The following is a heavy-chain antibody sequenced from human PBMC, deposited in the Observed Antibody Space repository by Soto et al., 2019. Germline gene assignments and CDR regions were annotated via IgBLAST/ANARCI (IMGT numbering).Heavy chain of an antibody. CDR1: CGSIISSSYY. Sequence: SETLSLTCTFSCGSIISSSYYWGWIRQPPGKGLEWIGSIYYSGSTYYNPSLKSRVTISVDTSKNQFSLKLSSVTAADTAVYYCASGKVVPAAYGSYYYYYYGMDVWGQGTTVTVSS. CDR3: ASGKVVPAAYGSYYYYYYGMDV. D-gene: IGHD2-2*01. CDR2: IYYSGST. J-gene: IGHJ6*02. V-gene: IGHV4-39*01.